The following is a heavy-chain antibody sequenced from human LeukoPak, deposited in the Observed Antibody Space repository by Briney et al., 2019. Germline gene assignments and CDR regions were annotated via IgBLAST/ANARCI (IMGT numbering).Heavy chain of an antibody. Sequence: QSGGSLRLSCAASILTFSRYGMHRVRQAPGKGLESVAIISHDGSKKYYAESVKGRFTISRDNSKNTLSLQMDSLRADDTALYYCPKRNYYYGLDVWGQGTTVTVS. CDR3: PKRNYYYGLDV. V-gene: IGHV3-30*18. CDR1: ILTFSRYG. J-gene: IGHJ6*02. CDR2: ISHDGSKK.